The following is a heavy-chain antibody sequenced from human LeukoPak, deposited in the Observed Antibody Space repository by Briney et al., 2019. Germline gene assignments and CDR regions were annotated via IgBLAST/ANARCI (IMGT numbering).Heavy chain of an antibody. CDR1: GFTFSSYS. V-gene: IGHV3-21*01. CDR2: ISSSSSYI. Sequence: PGGSLRLSCAASGFTFSSYSMNWVRQAPGKGLEWVSSISSSSSYIYYADSVKGRFTISRDNAKNSLYLQMNSLRAEDTAVYYCARAGGSYTALYYFDYWGQGTLVTVSS. J-gene: IGHJ4*02. D-gene: IGHD1-26*01. CDR3: ARAGGSYTALYYFDY.